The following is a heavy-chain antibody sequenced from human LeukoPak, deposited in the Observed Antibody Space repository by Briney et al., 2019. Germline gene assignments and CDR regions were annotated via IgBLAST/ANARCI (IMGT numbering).Heavy chain of an antibody. V-gene: IGHV3-23*01. CDR3: ATHFIAVANFDY. Sequence: PGGSLRLSCAASGFTFSSYAMSWVRQAPGKGLEWVSAISGSGGSTYYADSVKGRFTISRDNSKNTLYLQMDSLRAEDTAVYYCATHFIAVANFDYWGQGTLVTVSS. J-gene: IGHJ4*02. CDR2: ISGSGGST. CDR1: GFTFSSYA. D-gene: IGHD6-19*01.